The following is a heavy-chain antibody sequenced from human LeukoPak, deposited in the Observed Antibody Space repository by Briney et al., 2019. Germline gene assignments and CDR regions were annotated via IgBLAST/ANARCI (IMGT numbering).Heavy chain of an antibody. CDR2: IYSGGST. Sequence: PGGSLRLSCAASGFTVSSNYMSWVRQAPGKGLEWVSVIYSGGSTYYADSVKGRFTISRDNSKNTLYLQMNSLRAEDTAVYYCARHIVATSFDYWGQGTLVTVSS. V-gene: IGHV3-53*01. J-gene: IGHJ4*02. CDR3: ARHIVATSFDY. CDR1: GFTVSSNY. D-gene: IGHD5-12*01.